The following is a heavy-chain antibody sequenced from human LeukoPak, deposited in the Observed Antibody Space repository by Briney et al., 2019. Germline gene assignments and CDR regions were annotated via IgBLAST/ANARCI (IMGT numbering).Heavy chain of an antibody. D-gene: IGHD6-6*01. V-gene: IGHV4-38-2*02. CDR1: GYSISSGYY. J-gene: IGHJ6*03. Sequence: SETLSLTCTVSGYSISSGYYWGWIRQPPGKGLEWIGSIYHSGSTYYNPSLKSRVTISVDTSKNQFSLKLSSVTAADTAVYYCARGDYHEYRDYMDVWGKGTTVTVSS. CDR3: ARGDYHEYRDYMDV. CDR2: IYHSGST.